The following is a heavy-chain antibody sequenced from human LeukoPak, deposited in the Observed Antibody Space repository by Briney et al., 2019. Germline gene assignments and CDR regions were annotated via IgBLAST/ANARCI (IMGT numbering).Heavy chain of an antibody. D-gene: IGHD5-18*01. CDR2: IKQDGSEK. CDR1: GFTFSSYW. Sequence: PGGSLRLSCAASGFTFSSYWRSWVRQAPGKGLEWVANIKQDGSEKYYVDSVKGRFTISRDNAKNSLYLQMNSLRAEDTAVYYCARDKGYSYGLGGYYYYYYGMDVWGQGTTVTVSS. J-gene: IGHJ6*02. CDR3: ARDKGYSYGLGGYYYYYYGMDV. V-gene: IGHV3-7*03.